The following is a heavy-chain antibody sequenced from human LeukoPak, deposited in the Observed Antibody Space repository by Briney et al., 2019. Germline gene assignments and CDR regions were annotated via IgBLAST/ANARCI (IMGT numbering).Heavy chain of an antibody. D-gene: IGHD6-13*01. CDR1: AFTFSSYS. CDR3: ARVRLAAAGWFDP. J-gene: IGHJ5*02. CDR2: ISSSSSYI. Sequence: GGSLRLSCAASAFTFSSYSMNWVRQAPGKGLKWVSSISSSSSYIYYADSVKGRFTISRDNAKNSLYLQMNSLRAEDTAVYYCARVRLAAAGWFDPWGQGTLVTVSS. V-gene: IGHV3-21*01.